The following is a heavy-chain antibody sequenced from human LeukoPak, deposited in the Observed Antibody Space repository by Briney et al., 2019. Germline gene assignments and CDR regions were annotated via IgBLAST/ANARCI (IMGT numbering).Heavy chain of an antibody. CDR3: ARQPAVLYGMDV. CDR2: IYYSGST. CDR1: GGSISSYY. D-gene: IGHD2-8*01. Sequence: SETLSLTCTVSGGSISSYYWSWIRQAPGKGLEWIGYIYYSGSTNYNPSLKSRVTISVDTSKNQFSLKLSSVTAADTAVYYCARQPAVLYGMDVWGQGTTVTVSS. V-gene: IGHV4-59*08. J-gene: IGHJ6*02.